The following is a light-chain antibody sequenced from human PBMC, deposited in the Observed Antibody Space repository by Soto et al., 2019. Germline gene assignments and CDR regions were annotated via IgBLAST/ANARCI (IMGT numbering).Light chain of an antibody. J-gene: IGLJ2*01. CDR1: RSNIRSNS. V-gene: IGLV1-44*01. CDR3: AAWDDSVNGWA. CDR2: CNS. Sequence: QPVLTQPPSASGTPGQRVTISCSGSRSNIRSNSVYWYRQLPGAAPKLLIFCNSHRPSGVPDRFSGSKSGTSASLAISGLQSEDEAEYYCAAWDDSVNGWAFGGGTQLTVL.